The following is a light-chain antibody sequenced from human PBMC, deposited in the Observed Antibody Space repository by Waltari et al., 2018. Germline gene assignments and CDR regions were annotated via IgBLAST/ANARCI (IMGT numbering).Light chain of an antibody. V-gene: IGKV1-16*01. CDR1: QAINNY. Sequence: DIQMTQFPSSLSASVGDRVTITCRASQAINNYLAWFQQKAGQATKSLIYDAYILQTGVPSRFTGSGSGTFFTLTISSLQPEDFGTYYCQQYDSFPFTFGGGTKVEIE. CDR3: QQYDSFPFT. J-gene: IGKJ4*01. CDR2: DAY.